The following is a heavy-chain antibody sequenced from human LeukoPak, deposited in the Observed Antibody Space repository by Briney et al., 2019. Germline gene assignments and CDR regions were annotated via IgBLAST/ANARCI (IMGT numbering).Heavy chain of an antibody. CDR2: MKQDGSEK. CDR3: ARGADDFDI. V-gene: IGHV3-7*02. J-gene: IGHJ3*02. Sequence: GGSLRLSCAASGFTFSDYWMAWVRQAPEKGLEWVANMKQDGSEKYYVDSVKGRFTISRDNAKNTLYLQMNSLRAEDTAVYYCARGADDFDIWGQGTMVTVSS. CDR1: GFTFSDYW.